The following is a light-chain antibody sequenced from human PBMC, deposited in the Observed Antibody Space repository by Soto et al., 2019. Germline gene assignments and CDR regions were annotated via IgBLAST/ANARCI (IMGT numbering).Light chain of an antibody. J-gene: IGKJ1*01. CDR2: DAS. CDR1: QTISTW. CDR3: QQYTNTNNPWM. Sequence: DIQVPQSPPTLSASVGDRVTITGRAIQTISTWMAWYQQKPGKAPKLLVYDASTLQSGVASRFSGSGSGTEFTLIISGLQPDDSATYYCQQYTNTNNPWMFGQGTKVDIK. V-gene: IGKV1-5*01.